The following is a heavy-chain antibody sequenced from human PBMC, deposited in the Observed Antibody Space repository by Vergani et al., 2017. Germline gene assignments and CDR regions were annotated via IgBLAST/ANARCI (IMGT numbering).Heavy chain of an antibody. V-gene: IGHV3-23*01. J-gene: IGHJ4*02. CDR1: GFTFSSYA. D-gene: IGHD2-15*01. Sequence: EVQLLESGGGLEQPEKSLRLSCAASGFTFSSYAMSWVRQATGKGLEWVSSISDGGGRTHYADSVKGRFTISRDNSNNTLYLQMNSLTAEDTAVYYCAKGHLVYCSGGSCYYFDFWGQGSLVTVSS. CDR3: AKGHLVYCSGGSCYYFDF. CDR2: ISDGGGRT.